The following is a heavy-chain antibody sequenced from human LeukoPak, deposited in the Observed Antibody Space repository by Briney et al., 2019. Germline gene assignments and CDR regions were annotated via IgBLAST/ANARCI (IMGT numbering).Heavy chain of an antibody. CDR3: ATSEMIVASGWFDP. V-gene: IGHV1-24*01. J-gene: IGHJ5*02. D-gene: IGHD3-22*01. CDR2: LDPEDGET. Sequence: ASVKVSCKVSGYTLTELSMHWVRQAPGKGLEWMGGLDPEDGETIYAQKFQGRVTMTEDTSTDTAYMELSSLRSEDTAVYYCATSEMIVASGWFDPWGQGTLVTVSS. CDR1: GYTLTELS.